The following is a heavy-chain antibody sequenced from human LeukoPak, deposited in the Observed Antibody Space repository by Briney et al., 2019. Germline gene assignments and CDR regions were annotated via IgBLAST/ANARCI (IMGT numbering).Heavy chain of an antibody. CDR1: GYTFISYY. CDR2: INPSSGNT. D-gene: IGHD1-20*01. V-gene: IGHV1-46*01. J-gene: IGHJ4*02. CDR3: ARHSLIGTTPFDY. Sequence: ASVKVSCKASGYTFISYYIHWVRLAPGQGLEWMGLINPSSGNTPYAQQFQGRVTMTRDTSTSTVYMELSGLRSEDTAVYYCARHSLIGTTPFDYWGQGTLVTVPS.